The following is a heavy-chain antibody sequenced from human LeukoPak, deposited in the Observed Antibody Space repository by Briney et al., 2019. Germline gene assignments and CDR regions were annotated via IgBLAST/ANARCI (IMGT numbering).Heavy chain of an antibody. V-gene: IGHV3-30*03. J-gene: IGHJ4*02. CDR1: GFDFSTYA. Sequence: GGSLRLSCRDSGFDFSTYAMHWVRQAPGKGLQWVAFVSYDGGNKLYADSVRGRFIISRDNSRHALYLQMSSLTREDTAIYFCARELHTYLDTWGQGALVSVSS. CDR3: ARELHTYLDT. CDR2: VSYDGGNK.